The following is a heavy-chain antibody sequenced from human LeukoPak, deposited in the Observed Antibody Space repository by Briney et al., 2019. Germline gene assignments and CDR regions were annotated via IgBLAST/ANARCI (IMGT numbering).Heavy chain of an antibody. J-gene: IGHJ4*02. D-gene: IGHD3-22*01. Sequence: SETLSLTCAVYGGSFSGYYWSWIRQPPGKGLEWIGYIYYSGSTNYNPSLKSRVTISVDTSKNQFSLKLSSVTAADTAVYYCARGGSDYYDSSGYYYWGQGTLVTVSS. CDR3: ARGGSDYYDSSGYYY. V-gene: IGHV4-59*01. CDR2: IYYSGST. CDR1: GGSFSGYY.